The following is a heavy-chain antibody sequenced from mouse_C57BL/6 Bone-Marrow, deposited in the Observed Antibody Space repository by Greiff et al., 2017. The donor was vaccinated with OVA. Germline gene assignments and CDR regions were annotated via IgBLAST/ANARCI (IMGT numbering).Heavy chain of an antibody. J-gene: IGHJ3*01. V-gene: IGHV1-50*01. CDR3: ARGYYGSSFLAY. CDR2: IDPSDSYT. Sequence: QVQLKQPGAELVKPGASVKLSCKASGYTFTSYWMQWVKQRPGQGLEWIGEIDPSDSYTNYNQKFKGKATLTVDTSSSTAYMQLSSLTSEDSAVYYCARGYYGSSFLAYWGQGTLVTVSA. CDR1: GYTFTSYW. D-gene: IGHD1-1*01.